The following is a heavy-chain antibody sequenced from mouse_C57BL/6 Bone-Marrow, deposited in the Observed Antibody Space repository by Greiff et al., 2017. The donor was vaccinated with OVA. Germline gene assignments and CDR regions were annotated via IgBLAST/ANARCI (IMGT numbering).Heavy chain of an antibody. Sequence: QVQLKQSGAELVKPGASVKMSCKASGYTFTTYPIEWMKQNHGKSLEWIGNFHPYKDDTKYNEKFKGKATLTVEKSSSTVYLELSRLTSDDSAVYYCARRGYDYDEDAWFAYWGQGTLVTVSA. CDR1: GYTFTTYP. CDR3: ARRGYDYDEDAWFAY. V-gene: IGHV1-47*01. CDR2: FHPYKDDT. J-gene: IGHJ3*01. D-gene: IGHD2-4*01.